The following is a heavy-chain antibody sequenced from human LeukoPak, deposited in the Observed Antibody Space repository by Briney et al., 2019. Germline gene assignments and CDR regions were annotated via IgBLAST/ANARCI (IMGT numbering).Heavy chain of an antibody. Sequence: QAGGSLRLSCAASGFTFSSYAMTWVRQAPGKGLEWVSIISGSGGSTSYADSVKGRFTISRDNSKHTLYLQMNSLRTEDTALYYCANPYSGTILTGWFDPWGQGTLVTVSS. CDR1: GFTFSSYA. J-gene: IGHJ5*02. CDR3: ANPYSGTILTGWFDP. D-gene: IGHD3-9*01. V-gene: IGHV3-23*01. CDR2: ISGSGGST.